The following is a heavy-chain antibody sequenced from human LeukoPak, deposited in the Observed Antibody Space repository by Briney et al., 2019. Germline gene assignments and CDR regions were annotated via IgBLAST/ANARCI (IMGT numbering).Heavy chain of an antibody. CDR2: ISSSGSSI. CDR3: ARLFFWNGYSLSAPRDMDV. V-gene: IGHV3-21*01. J-gene: IGHJ6*03. Sequence: PGGSLRLSCAASGFTFSSYSMNWVRQAPGKGLEWVSSISSSGSSIYYADSVKGRFTISRDNAENSLYLQMNSPRVEDTAVYYCARLFFWNGYSLSAPRDMDVWGKGTTVIVSS. CDR1: GFTFSSYS. D-gene: IGHD3-3*01.